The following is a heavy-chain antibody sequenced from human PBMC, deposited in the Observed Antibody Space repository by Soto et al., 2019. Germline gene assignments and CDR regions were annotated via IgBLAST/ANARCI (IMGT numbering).Heavy chain of an antibody. CDR1: GYTFTSYD. J-gene: IGHJ6*02. Sequence: VASVKVSCKASGYTFTSYDINWVRQATGQGLEWMEWMNPNSGNTGYAQKFQGRVTMTRNTSISTAYMELSSLRSEDTAVYYCARVGRIQLWFSNYYYGMDVWGQGTTVTVS. V-gene: IGHV1-8*01. CDR3: ARVGRIQLWFSNYYYGMDV. D-gene: IGHD5-18*01. CDR2: MNPNSGNT.